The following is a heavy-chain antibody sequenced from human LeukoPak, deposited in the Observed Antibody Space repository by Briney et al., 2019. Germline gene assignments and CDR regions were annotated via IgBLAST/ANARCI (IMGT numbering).Heavy chain of an antibody. CDR2: IYPGDSDT. D-gene: IGHD2-15*01. CDR1: GYSFTSYW. J-gene: IGHJ5*02. CDR3: ARGNRYCSGGSCSGQYWFDP. V-gene: IGHV5-51*01. Sequence: GESLKISCKGSGYSFTSYWIGWVRQMPGKGLEWMEIIYPGDSDTRYSPSFQGQVTISADKSISTAYLQWSSLKASDTAMYYCARGNRYCSGGSCSGQYWFDPWGQGTLVTVSS.